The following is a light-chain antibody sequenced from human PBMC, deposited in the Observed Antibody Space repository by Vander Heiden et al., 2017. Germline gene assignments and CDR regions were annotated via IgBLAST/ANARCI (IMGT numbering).Light chain of an antibody. J-gene: IGLJ3*02. Sequence: QSVLTQPPSVSGAPGQRVTISCTGSSPNIGAGYDVHWYQQLPGTAPKLLIYGNSNRPSGVPDRFSGSKSGTLASLAITGLQAEDEAEYYCQYYDSSLSGAVFGGGTKMTVL. CDR3: QYYDSSLSGAV. CDR1: SPNIGAGYD. CDR2: GNS. V-gene: IGLV1-40*01.